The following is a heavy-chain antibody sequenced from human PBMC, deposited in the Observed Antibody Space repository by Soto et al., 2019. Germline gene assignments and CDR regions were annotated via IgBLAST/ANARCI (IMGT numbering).Heavy chain of an antibody. CDR2: VYYSGSS. CDR1: GDSISGGASF. D-gene: IGHD2-2*01. CDR3: AKLSCTSSTCYFPGWFDP. Sequence: SETLSLTCTVPGDSISGGASFWSWIRQPPGKGLEWIANVYYSGSSYYNPSLKSRLTISVDTTKNQFSLQLKSMTAADTAVYYCAKLSCTSSTCYFPGWFDPWGQGTLVTVSS. J-gene: IGHJ5*02. V-gene: IGHV4-31*03.